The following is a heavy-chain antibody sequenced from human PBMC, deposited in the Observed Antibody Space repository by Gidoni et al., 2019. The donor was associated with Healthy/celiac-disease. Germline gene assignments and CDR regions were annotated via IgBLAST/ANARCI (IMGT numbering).Heavy chain of an antibody. CDR3: AIDCSSTSCSYYYYYGMDV. D-gene: IGHD2-2*01. V-gene: IGHV3-30*03. Sequence: QVQLVESGGGVVQPGRSLRLSCAASGFTSSSYGMHWVRQAPGKGLEWVAVISHDGSNKYYADSVKGRFTISRDNSKNTLYLQMNSLRAEDTAVYYCAIDCSSTSCSYYYYYGMDVWGQGTTVTVSS. J-gene: IGHJ6*02. CDR1: GFTSSSYG. CDR2: ISHDGSNK.